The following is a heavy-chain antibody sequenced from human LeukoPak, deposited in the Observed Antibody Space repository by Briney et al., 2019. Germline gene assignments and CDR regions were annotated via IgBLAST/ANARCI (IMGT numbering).Heavy chain of an antibody. V-gene: IGHV1-8*01. CDR2: MNPNSGNT. Sequence: PGASVKVSCKASGYTFTSSDIDRVRQAPGQGLEWMGWMNPNSGNTAYAQKFQGRVTMTRDTSISTAYMELSSLSSEDTAVYYCARAASTTGNWFDPWGQGTLVTVSS. D-gene: IGHD1-1*01. CDR3: ARAASTTGNWFDP. J-gene: IGHJ5*02. CDR1: GYTFTSSD.